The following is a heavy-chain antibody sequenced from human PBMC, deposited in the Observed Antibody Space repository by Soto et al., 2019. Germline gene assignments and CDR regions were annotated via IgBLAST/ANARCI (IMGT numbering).Heavy chain of an antibody. D-gene: IGHD3-9*01. J-gene: IGHJ6*02. CDR3: ARDDILTGYYYYGMDV. Sequence: SVKVSCKASGGTFSSYAISWVRQAPGQGLEWMGGIIPIFGTANYAQKFQGRVTITADESTSTAYMELSSLRSEDTAVYYCARDDILTGYYYYGMDVWGQGTTVTVSS. CDR2: IIPIFGTA. CDR1: GGTFSSYA. V-gene: IGHV1-69*13.